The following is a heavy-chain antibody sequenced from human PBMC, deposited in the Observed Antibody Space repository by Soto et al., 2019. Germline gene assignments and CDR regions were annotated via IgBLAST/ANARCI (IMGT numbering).Heavy chain of an antibody. CDR2: IWYDGSNK. D-gene: IGHD4-17*01. Sequence: QVQLVESGGGVVQPGRSLRLSCAASGFTFSSYGMHWVRQAPGQGLEWVAVIWYDGSNKYYADSVKGRFTISRDNAKDTLYLQMNSLRAEATAVYSCAREHERNRCIGYWGQGTLVTVSS. CDR1: GFTFSSYG. V-gene: IGHV3-33*01. CDR3: AREHERNRCIGY. J-gene: IGHJ4*02.